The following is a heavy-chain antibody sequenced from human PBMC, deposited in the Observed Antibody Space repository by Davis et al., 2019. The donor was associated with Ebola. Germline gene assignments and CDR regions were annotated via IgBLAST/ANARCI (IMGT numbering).Heavy chain of an antibody. CDR3: ARVFTMIVVVSPFDY. J-gene: IGHJ4*02. CDR2: ISSSSSTI. D-gene: IGHD3-22*01. V-gene: IGHV3-48*01. Sequence: GESLKISCAASGFTVSSNYMNWVRQAPGKGLEWVSYISSSSSTIYYADSVKGRFTISRDNAKNSLYLQMNSLRAEDTAVYYCARVFTMIVVVSPFDYWGQGTLVTVSS. CDR1: GFTVSSNY.